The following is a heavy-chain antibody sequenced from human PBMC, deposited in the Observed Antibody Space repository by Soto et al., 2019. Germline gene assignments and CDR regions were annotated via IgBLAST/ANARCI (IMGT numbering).Heavy chain of an antibody. CDR1: GGSISSSSYY. Sequence: QLQLQESGPGLVKPSETLSLTCTVSGGSISSSSYYWGWIRQPPGKGLEWIGSIYYSGSTYYNPSLKSRVTISVDTSKNQFSLKLSSVTAADTAVYYCARHENWYPNWFDPWGQGTLVTVSS. D-gene: IGHD1-20*01. V-gene: IGHV4-39*01. CDR2: IYYSGST. CDR3: ARHENWYPNWFDP. J-gene: IGHJ5*02.